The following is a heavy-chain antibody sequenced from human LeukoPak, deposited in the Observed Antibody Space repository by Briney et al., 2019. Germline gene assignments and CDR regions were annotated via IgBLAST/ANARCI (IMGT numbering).Heavy chain of an antibody. CDR3: GRTGGGDYDFWSGYQGVYYFDY. CDR2: IYYSGST. Sequence: PSETLSLTCTVSGGSISSSSYYWGWIRQPPGKGLEWIGSIYYSGSTYYNPSLKSRVTISVDTSKNQFSLKLSSVTAADTAVYYCGRTGGGDYDFWSGYQGVYYFDYWGQGTLVTVSS. J-gene: IGHJ4*02. CDR1: GGSISSSSYY. V-gene: IGHV4-39*01. D-gene: IGHD3-3*01.